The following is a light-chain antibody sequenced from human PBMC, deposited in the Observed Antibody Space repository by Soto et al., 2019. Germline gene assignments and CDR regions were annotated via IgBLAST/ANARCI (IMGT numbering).Light chain of an antibody. CDR3: QVWASSSDRDVV. CDR2: YDS. Sequence: SYELTQPPSVSVSPGKTARITCGGNNIGSKSVDWYQQKPVHAPVLVIYYDSDRPSGIPERFSGSNSGNTVTLTISRVEDEDEADYYCQVWASSSDRDVVFGGGTKLTVL. J-gene: IGLJ2*01. CDR1: NIGSKS. V-gene: IGLV3-21*04.